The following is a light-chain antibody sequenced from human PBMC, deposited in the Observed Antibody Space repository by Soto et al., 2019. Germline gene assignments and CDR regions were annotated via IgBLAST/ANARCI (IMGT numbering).Light chain of an antibody. CDR1: QGISNY. CDR2: AAS. Sequence: DIQMTQSPSSLSASVGDRVTITCRASQGISNYLAWYQQKPGKVPKLLIYAASTLQSGVPSRFSGSGSGTDFTLTISSLQPEDVATYYCQKYNSALQGAFGQGTKGEIK. V-gene: IGKV1-27*01. J-gene: IGKJ1*01. CDR3: QKYNSALQGA.